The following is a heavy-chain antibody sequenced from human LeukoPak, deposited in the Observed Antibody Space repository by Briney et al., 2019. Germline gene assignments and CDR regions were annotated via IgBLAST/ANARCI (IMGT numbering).Heavy chain of an antibody. D-gene: IGHD3-3*01. J-gene: IGHJ2*01. CDR2: IYTSGST. CDR1: GGSISSYY. CDR3: AREYYDFCTSCVPPWYFDL. V-gene: IGHV4-4*07. Sequence: SETLSLTCTVSGGSISSYYWSWIRQPAGKGLEWIGRIYTSGSTNYNPSLKSRVTMSVDTSKNQFSLKLSSVTAADTAVYYCAREYYDFCTSCVPPWYFDLWGRGTLVTVSS.